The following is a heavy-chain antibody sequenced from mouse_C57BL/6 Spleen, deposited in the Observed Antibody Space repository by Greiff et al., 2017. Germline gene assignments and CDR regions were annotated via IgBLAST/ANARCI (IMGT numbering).Heavy chain of an antibody. Sequence: VQLQQSGAELARPGASVKLSCKASGYTFTSYGISWVKQRTGQGLEWIGEIYPRSGNTYYNEKFKGKATLTADKSSSTAYMELRSLTSEDSAVYFCARGHYYGISPLAMDYWGQGTSVTVSS. CDR1: GYTFTSYG. CDR3: ARGHYYGISPLAMDY. J-gene: IGHJ4*01. D-gene: IGHD1-1*01. CDR2: IYPRSGNT. V-gene: IGHV1-81*01.